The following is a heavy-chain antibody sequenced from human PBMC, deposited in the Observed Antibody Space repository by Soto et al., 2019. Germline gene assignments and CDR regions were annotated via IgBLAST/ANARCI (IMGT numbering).Heavy chain of an antibody. Sequence: SETLSLTCTVSGGSISSGDYYWSWTRQPPGKGLEWIGYIYYSGSTYYNPSLKSRVTISVDTSKNQFSLKLSSVTAADTAVYYCARGLYYYDSSGYPEADYWGQGTLVTVSS. J-gene: IGHJ4*02. D-gene: IGHD3-22*01. CDR1: GGSISSGDYY. CDR3: ARGLYYYDSSGYPEADY. CDR2: IYYSGST. V-gene: IGHV4-30-4*01.